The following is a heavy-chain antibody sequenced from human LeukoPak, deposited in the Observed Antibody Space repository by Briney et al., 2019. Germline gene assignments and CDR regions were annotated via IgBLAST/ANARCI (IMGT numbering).Heavy chain of an antibody. Sequence: GGSLRLSCAASGFTVSSNFMSWVRQAPGKGLEWVSVIYSGGATYYADSVKGRFTISRDNSKNTLYLQLSSLRPEDTAVYYCARHDSSRYPGRLHGMVVWGQGTTVTASS. V-gene: IGHV3-66*04. CDR2: IYSGGAT. J-gene: IGHJ6*02. D-gene: IGHD3-22*01. CDR1: GFTVSSNF. CDR3: ARHDSSRYPGRLHGMVV.